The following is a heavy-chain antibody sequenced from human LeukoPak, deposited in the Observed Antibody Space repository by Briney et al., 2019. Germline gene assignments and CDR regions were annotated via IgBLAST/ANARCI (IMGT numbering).Heavy chain of an antibody. CDR3: ARGDKQLVFNRNKGGFDP. J-gene: IGHJ5*02. V-gene: IGHV3-30*04. Sequence: GGSLRLSCAVSGFTFSSYAMHWVRQAPGKGLEWLAVISYDGSNKYYTDSVKGRFTISRDDSKNTLYLQMNSLRTEDTAVYYCARGDKQLVFNRNKGGFDPWGQGTLVTVSS. CDR2: ISYDGSNK. CDR1: GFTFSSYA. D-gene: IGHD6-13*01.